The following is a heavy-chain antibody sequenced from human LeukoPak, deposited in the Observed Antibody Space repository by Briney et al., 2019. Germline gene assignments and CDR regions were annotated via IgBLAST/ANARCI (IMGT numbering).Heavy chain of an antibody. Sequence: PSETLSLTCTVSGYSISSGYYWGWIRPPPGKGLEWIGSIYHSGSTYYNPSLKSRVTISVDTSKNQFSLKLSSVTAADTAVYYCARVWGYYYYMDVWGKGTTVTVSS. CDR2: IYHSGST. CDR3: ARVWGYYYYMDV. CDR1: GYSISSGYY. D-gene: IGHD1-26*01. J-gene: IGHJ6*03. V-gene: IGHV4-38-2*02.